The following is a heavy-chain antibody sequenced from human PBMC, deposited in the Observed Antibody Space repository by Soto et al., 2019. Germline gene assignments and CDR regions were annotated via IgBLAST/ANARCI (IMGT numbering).Heavy chain of an antibody. CDR1: RFTFSGHS. Sequence: GGSLRLSCAASRFTFSGHSLNWIRQAPGKGLECIAYMTASGVTMYADSVKGRFTISRDNAKNSLYLQMDSLRVEDTAVYYCARDGGASTFDFDSWGQGTLVTVSS. J-gene: IGHJ4*02. CDR3: ARDGGASTFDFDS. D-gene: IGHD3-10*01. CDR2: MTASGVTM. V-gene: IGHV3-48*04.